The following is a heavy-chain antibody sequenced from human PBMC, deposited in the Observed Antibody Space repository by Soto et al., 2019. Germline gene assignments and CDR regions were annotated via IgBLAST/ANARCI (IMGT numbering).Heavy chain of an antibody. J-gene: IGHJ3*02. D-gene: IGHD3-3*01. V-gene: IGHV3-64*01. CDR2: ISSNGGST. CDR1: GFTFSSYA. CDR3: ARDRLILGTPGAFDI. Sequence: EVQLVESGGGLVQPGGSLRLSCAASGFTFSSYAMHWVRQAPGKGLEYVSAISSNGGSTYYANSVKGRFTISRDNSKNTLYLQMGSLRAEDMAVYYCARDRLILGTPGAFDIWGQGTMVTVSS.